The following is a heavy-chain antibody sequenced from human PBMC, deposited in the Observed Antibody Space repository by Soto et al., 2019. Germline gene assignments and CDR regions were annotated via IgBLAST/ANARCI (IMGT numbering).Heavy chain of an antibody. V-gene: IGHV1-69*02. CDR1: GGTFSSYT. J-gene: IGHJ5*02. Sequence: QVQLVQSGAEVRKPGSSVKVSCKASGGTFSSYTISWVRQAPGQGLEWMGRIIPILGIANYAQKFQGRVTITADKSTSTAYMERSSLRSEDTAVYYCASGLGDWFDPWGQGTLVTVSS. CDR3: ASGLGDWFDP. CDR2: IIPILGIA. D-gene: IGHD3-3*01.